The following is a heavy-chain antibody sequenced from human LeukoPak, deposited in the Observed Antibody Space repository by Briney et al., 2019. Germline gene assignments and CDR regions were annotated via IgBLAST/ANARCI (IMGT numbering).Heavy chain of an antibody. D-gene: IGHD1-26*01. CDR2: ISSSSSYI. CDR1: GFTFSSYS. J-gene: IGHJ4*02. CDR3: VRDRGSYRPIDY. Sequence: GGSLRLSCAASGFTFSSYSMNWVRQAPGKGLEWVSSISSSSSYIYYADSVKGRFTISRDNAKNSLFLQMNSLRAEDTAIYYCVRDRGSYRPIDYWGQGTLVTVSS. V-gene: IGHV3-21*01.